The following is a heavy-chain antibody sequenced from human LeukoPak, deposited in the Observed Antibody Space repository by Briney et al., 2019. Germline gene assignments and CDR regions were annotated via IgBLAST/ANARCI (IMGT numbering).Heavy chain of an antibody. CDR3: AGYGFYPY. J-gene: IGHJ4*02. CDR2: FGISGTN. D-gene: IGHD5-18*01. Sequence: TTGGSLRLFCAASGSTVSTYDMHWVRQAPGEGPEWIAYFGISGTNYYADSVRGRFTISRDSAKNSLHLEMNSLRVDDTAIYYCAGYGFYPYWGQGTPVTVSS. V-gene: IGHV3-69-1*01. CDR1: GSTVSTYD.